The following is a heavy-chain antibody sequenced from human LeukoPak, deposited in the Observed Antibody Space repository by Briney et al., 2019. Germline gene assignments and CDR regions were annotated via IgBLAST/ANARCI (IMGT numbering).Heavy chain of an antibody. D-gene: IGHD3-10*02. CDR1: GFTFTTHG. J-gene: IGHJ6*04. CDR3: AELGITMIGGV. CDR2: IGGSGVRT. V-gene: IGHV3-23*01. Sequence: GGSLRLSCSASGFTFTTHGMNWVRQAPGKGLEWVSGIGGSGVRTYYADSVKGRFTISRDNAKNSLYLQMNSLRAEDTAVYYCAELGITMIGGVWGKGTTVTISS.